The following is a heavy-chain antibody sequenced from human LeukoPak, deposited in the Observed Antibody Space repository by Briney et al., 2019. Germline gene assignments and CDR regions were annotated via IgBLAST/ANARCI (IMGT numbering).Heavy chain of an antibody. Sequence: GGSLRLSCAASGFTFSSYWMSWVRQAPGKGLEWVANIKQDGSEKYYVDSVKGRFTISRDNAKNSLYLQMNSLRAEDTAVYYCGKEGGLYDSGGYFDYWGQGTLVTVSS. V-gene: IGHV3-7*01. D-gene: IGHD3-3*01. CDR2: IKQDGSEK. CDR3: GKEGGLYDSGGYFDY. J-gene: IGHJ4*02. CDR1: GFTFSSYW.